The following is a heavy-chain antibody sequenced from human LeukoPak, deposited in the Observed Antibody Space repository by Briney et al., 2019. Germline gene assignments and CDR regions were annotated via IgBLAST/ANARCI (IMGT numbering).Heavy chain of an antibody. V-gene: IGHV3-48*03. CDR2: ISSSGSTI. D-gene: IGHD3-10*02. Sequence: GGSLRLSCAASGFTFSSYEMNWVRQAPGKGLEWVSYISSSGSTIYYADSVKGQFTISRDNSKNTLYLQMNSLRAEDTAVYYCAELGITMIGGVWGKGTTVTISS. CDR3: AELGITMIGGV. J-gene: IGHJ6*04. CDR1: GFTFSSYE.